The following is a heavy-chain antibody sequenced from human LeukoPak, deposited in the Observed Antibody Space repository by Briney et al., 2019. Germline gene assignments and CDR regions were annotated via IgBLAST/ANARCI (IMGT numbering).Heavy chain of an antibody. D-gene: IGHD1-14*01. CDR1: GGTFTGYY. V-gene: IGHV1-2*02. CDR2: INPNSGGT. CDR3: ARDLVSGTSPGDY. J-gene: IGHJ4*02. Sequence: ASVKVSCRASGGTFTGYYMHWVRQAPGQGLEWMGWINPNSGGTNYAQKFQGRVTMTRDTSISTAYMELSRLRSDDTAVYYCARDLVSGTSPGDYWGQGTLVTVSS.